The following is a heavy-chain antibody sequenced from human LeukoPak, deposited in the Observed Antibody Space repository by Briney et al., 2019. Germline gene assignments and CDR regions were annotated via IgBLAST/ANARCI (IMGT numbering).Heavy chain of an antibody. CDR3: ARDNYDSSTPYYFDY. CDR2: IKQDGGEK. Sequence: PGGSLRLSCEASGFTFNIFWMSWVRQAPGKGLEWVANIKQDGGEKYYVDSVKGRFTISRDNAKNSLYLQMNSLRAEDTAVYYCARDNYDSSTPYYFDYWGQGTLVTVSS. D-gene: IGHD3-22*01. J-gene: IGHJ4*02. V-gene: IGHV3-7*01. CDR1: GFTFNIFW.